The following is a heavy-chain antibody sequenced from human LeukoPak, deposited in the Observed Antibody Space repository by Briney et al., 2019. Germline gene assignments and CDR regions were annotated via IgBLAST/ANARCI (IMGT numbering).Heavy chain of an antibody. V-gene: IGHV1-46*01. CDR3: ARALYYGSGSLSFYYYYYMDV. J-gene: IGHJ6*03. Sequence: ASVKVSCKESGYTFTSYYMHWVRQAPGQGLEWMGIINPSVGGTSYAQKFQGRVTMTRDTSTSTVYMELSSLRSEDTAVYYCARALYYGSGSLSFYYYYYMDVWGKGTTVTVSS. CDR2: INPSVGGT. D-gene: IGHD3-10*01. CDR1: GYTFTSYY.